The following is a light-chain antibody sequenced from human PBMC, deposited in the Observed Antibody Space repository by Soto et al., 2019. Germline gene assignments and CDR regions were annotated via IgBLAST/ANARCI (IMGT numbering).Light chain of an antibody. Sequence: DIQMTQSPSTLSASVGDRVTITCRAGKSISSWLAWYKQKPGKATKLLIYKASSLESGVPSRFSGSGSGTQFTLPISSLQPDDFATYHCQQYNXYSTSGPGTKV. CDR1: KSISSW. J-gene: IGKJ1*01. CDR2: KAS. CDR3: QQYNXYST. V-gene: IGKV1-5*03.